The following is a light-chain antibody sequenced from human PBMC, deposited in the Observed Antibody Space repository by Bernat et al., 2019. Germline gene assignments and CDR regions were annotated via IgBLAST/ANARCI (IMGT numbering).Light chain of an antibody. V-gene: IGLV2-23*01. CDR1: SSDVGSYNL. J-gene: IGLJ3*02. CDR2: EGS. CDR3: CSYAGSSTWV. Sequence: QSALTQPASVSGSPGQSITISCTGTSSDVGSYNLVSWYQQHPGKAPKVMIYEGSKRPSGVSNRFSASMSGNTASLTISGLQAEDEADYYCCSYAGSSTWVFGGGTKLAVL.